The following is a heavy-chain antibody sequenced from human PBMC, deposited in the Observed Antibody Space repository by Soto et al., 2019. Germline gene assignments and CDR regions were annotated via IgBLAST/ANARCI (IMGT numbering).Heavy chain of an antibody. CDR3: ARGGMAARHFDY. J-gene: IGHJ4*02. V-gene: IGHV4-34*01. CDR2: INHSGST. Sequence: SETLSLTXAVYGGSFSGYYWSWIRQPPGKGLEWIGEINHSGSTNYNPSLKSRVTISIDTSKNQFSLKLTSVTAADTSVYFCARGGMAARHFDYWGQGALVTVSS. CDR1: GGSFSGYY. D-gene: IGHD6-6*01.